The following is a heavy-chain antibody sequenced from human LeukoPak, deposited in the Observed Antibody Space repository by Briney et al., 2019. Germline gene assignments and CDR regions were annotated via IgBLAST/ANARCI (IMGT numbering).Heavy chain of an antibody. J-gene: IGHJ3*02. CDR1: GGSFSGYY. D-gene: IGHD3-22*01. CDR2: INHSGST. CDR3: ARGFDYYDSSGYNSDAFDI. V-gene: IGHV4-34*01. Sequence: SETLSLTCAVYGGSFSGYYWSWIRQPPGKGLEWIGEINHSGSTNYNPSLKSRVTISVDTSKNQFSLKLSSVTAADTAVYYCARGFDYYDSSGYNSDAFDIWGQGTMVTVSS.